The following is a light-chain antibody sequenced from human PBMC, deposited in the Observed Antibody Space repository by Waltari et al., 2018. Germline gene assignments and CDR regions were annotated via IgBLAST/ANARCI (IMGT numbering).Light chain of an antibody. CDR2: YVS. CDR1: SQHLRPYNL. J-gene: IGLJ3*02. CDR3: CSYSTGGSWM. Sequence: QSALTQPVSVSGSPGPSVTISRTGPSQHLRPYNLVSWFQHHPAQAPKLLIFYVSKRPSGVSNRFSGSKSGNTASLTISGLQTEDEADYYCCSYSTGGSWMFGGGTKLTVL. V-gene: IGLV2-23*02.